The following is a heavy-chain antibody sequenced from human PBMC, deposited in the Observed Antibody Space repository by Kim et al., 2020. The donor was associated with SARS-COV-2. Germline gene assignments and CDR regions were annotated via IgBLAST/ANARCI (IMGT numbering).Heavy chain of an antibody. CDR3: ARGNDNGTNSPMGY. D-gene: IGHD2-8*01. CDR2: INPSVGST. CDR1: GYTFTSYF. J-gene: IGHJ4*02. V-gene: IGHV1-46*01. Sequence: ASVKVSCKASGYTFTSYFMQWVRQAPGQGLEWMGVINPSVGSTSYAQKFQGRVTLTRDTSASTVYMELSSLRSEDTAVYYCARGNDNGTNSPMGYWGQGTLVTVSS.